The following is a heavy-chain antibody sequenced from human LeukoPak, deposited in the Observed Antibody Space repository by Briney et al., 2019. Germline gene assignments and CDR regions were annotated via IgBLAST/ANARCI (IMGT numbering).Heavy chain of an antibody. CDR2: ISYDGSNK. V-gene: IGHV3-30*18. CDR1: RFTFSDYG. CDR3: AKDEDYGDYVLSY. D-gene: IGHD4-17*01. Sequence: QPGGSLRLSCAASRFTFSDYGMHWVRQAPGKGLEWVAVISYDGSNKYSADSVKGRFTISRDNSKNTLYLQMNSLRAEDTAVYYCAKDEDYGDYVLSYWGQGTLVTVSS. J-gene: IGHJ4*02.